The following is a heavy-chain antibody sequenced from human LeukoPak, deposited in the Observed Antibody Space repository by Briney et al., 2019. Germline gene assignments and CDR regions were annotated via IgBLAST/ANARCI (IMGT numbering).Heavy chain of an antibody. D-gene: IGHD2-8*01. J-gene: IGHJ4*02. CDR3: ARYIRYCTNGVCYTGAFDY. CDR2: ISSSSSYI. V-gene: IGHV3-21*01. CDR1: GFTFSSYS. Sequence: PGGSLRLSCAASGFTFSSYSVNWVRQAPGKGLEWVSSISSSSSYIYYADSVKGRFTISRDNAKNSLYLQMNSLRAEDTAVYYCARYIRYCTNGVCYTGAFDYWGQGTLVTVSS.